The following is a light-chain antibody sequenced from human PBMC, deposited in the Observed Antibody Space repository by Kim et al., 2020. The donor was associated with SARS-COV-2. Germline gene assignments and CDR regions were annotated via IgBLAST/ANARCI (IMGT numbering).Light chain of an antibody. CDR1: SSAANTYNL. V-gene: IGLV2-18*02. CDR2: EVS. CDR3: TSYIGATTLV. Sequence: GQSVTISCTGISSAANTYNLVSWYQHAPGTAPKLIIYEVSNRPSGVPDRFSGSKSGNSASLTISGLQAEDEAHYYCTSYIGATTLVFGGGTQLTVL. J-gene: IGLJ3*02.